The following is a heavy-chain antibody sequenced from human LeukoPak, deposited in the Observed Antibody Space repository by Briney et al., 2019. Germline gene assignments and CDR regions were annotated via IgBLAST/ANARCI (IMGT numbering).Heavy chain of an antibody. CDR1: GFTFGDYA. D-gene: IGHD3-22*01. J-gene: IGHJ4*02. CDR2: IRSKAYGGTT. Sequence: GGSLRLSCTASGFTFGDYAMSWVRQAPGKGLEWVGFIRSKAYGGTTEYAASVKGRFTISRDDSKSIAYLQMNSLKTEDTAVYYCTSNYSDSSGYPIAYYFDYWGQGTLVTVSS. V-gene: IGHV3-49*04. CDR3: TSNYSDSSGYPIAYYFDY.